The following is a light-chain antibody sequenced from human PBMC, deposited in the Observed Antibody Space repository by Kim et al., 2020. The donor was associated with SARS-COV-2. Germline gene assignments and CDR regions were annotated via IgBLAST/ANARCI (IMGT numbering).Light chain of an antibody. V-gene: IGLV4-60*03. CDR3: ETWDSNTWV. CDR1: SGQSSYI. Sequence: SSVKLSCTLSSGQSSYIIAWHQQQPEKAPRYLMKLEGSGSYNKGSGVPDRFSGSSSGADRYLTITNLQSEDEADYYCETWDSNTWVFGGGTQLTVL. J-gene: IGLJ3*02. CDR2: LEGSGSY.